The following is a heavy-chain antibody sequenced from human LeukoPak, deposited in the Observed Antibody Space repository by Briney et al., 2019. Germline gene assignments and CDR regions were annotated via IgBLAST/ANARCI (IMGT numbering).Heavy chain of an antibody. Sequence: MPSETLSLTCTVSGGSISSGDFHWSWIRHPPGKGLEWIGSIYDSGSIYYNPSLKSRVTISEDTSKNQFSLKLSSVTAADTAVYYCARRYCSTISCLLYDYWGQGTLVTVSS. D-gene: IGHD2-2*01. CDR1: GGSISSGDFH. CDR3: ARRYCSTISCLLYDY. CDR2: IYDSGSI. V-gene: IGHV4-30-4*01. J-gene: IGHJ4*02.